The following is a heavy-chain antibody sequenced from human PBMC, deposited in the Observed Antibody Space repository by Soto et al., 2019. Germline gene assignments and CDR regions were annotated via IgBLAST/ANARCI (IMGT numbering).Heavy chain of an antibody. D-gene: IGHD2-2*01. CDR1: GYTFTSYD. CDR3: ARSRSCISSSCYYIGMDV. Sequence: ASVKVSCKASGYTFTSYDIMWVRQATGQGLEWMGWMSPNSGNTGYAQNFQGRVTMTRNTSISTAFMELGSLRSEDTAVYYCARSRSCISSSCYYIGMDVWGQGTTVTVSS. CDR2: MSPNSGNT. V-gene: IGHV1-8*01. J-gene: IGHJ6*02.